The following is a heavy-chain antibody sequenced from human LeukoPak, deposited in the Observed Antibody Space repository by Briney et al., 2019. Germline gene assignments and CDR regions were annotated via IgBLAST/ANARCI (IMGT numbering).Heavy chain of an antibody. Sequence: SETLSFTCTVSGGSINGYYWSWIRQPPGKGLEWIGDIYYSGSTNYNPSLKSRVTMSVDTSKKQLSLNLRSVTAADTAVYYCARLRDSTGYHFDYWGQGTLVTVSS. CDR1: GGSINGYY. D-gene: IGHD3-22*01. CDR3: ARLRDSTGYHFDY. V-gene: IGHV4-59*01. CDR2: IYYSGST. J-gene: IGHJ4*02.